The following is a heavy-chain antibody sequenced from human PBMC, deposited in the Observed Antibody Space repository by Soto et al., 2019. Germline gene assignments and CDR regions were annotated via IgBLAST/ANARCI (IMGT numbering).Heavy chain of an antibody. CDR1: GDTISTGGYS. D-gene: IGHD5-12*01. CDR3: ARDGGGYSGYDPAPYYYGMDV. Sequence: SETLSLTCGVSGDTISTGGYSWAWIRQPPGKALEWIGHTYHSGNPYYNPSLKSRVIISVDRSKNQFSLKLSSVTAADTAVYYCARDGGGYSGYDPAPYYYGMDVWGQGTTVTVSS. V-gene: IGHV4-30-2*01. J-gene: IGHJ6*02. CDR2: TYHSGNP.